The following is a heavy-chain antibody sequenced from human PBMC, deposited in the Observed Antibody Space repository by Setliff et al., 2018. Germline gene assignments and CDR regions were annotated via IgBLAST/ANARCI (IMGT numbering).Heavy chain of an antibody. CDR2: ISGSGGST. J-gene: IGHJ5*02. Sequence: RLSCAASGFTFSSYAMSWVRQAPGKGLEWVSAISGSGGSTYYADSVKGRFTISRDNSKNTLYLQTNSLRAEDTAVYYCAKNGFGVVALGVNNWFDPWGQGTLVTVSS. CDR3: AKNGFGVVALGVNNWFDP. V-gene: IGHV3-23*01. CDR1: GFTFSSYA. D-gene: IGHD3-10*01.